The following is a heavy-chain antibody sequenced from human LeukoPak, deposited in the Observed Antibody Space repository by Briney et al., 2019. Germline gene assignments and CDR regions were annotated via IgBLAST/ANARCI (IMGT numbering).Heavy chain of an antibody. Sequence: PGGSLRLSCAASGFTFSDYSMHWVRQAPGKGLEWVSSISSGRTYKYSADSLKGRFTISRDNAKNSLYLQMNSLRAEDSAVYYCTRGPTLIGVAATWPLDYWGQGTLVTVSS. D-gene: IGHD6-19*01. J-gene: IGHJ4*02. CDR3: TRGPTLIGVAATWPLDY. CDR1: GFTFSDYS. CDR2: ISSGRTYK. V-gene: IGHV3-21*01.